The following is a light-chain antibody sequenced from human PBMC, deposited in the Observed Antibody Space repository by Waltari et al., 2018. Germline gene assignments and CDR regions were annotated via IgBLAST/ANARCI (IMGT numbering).Light chain of an antibody. Sequence: QSVLTQPPSASGTPGQRVSISCSGTNSNLGSNTVNWYQQLPGTAPKLRIYRNNHRPSGVLDRFSGSKSGTSASLAISGLQPEDEADYYCSTWDGSLKGLLFGVGTKLTVL. J-gene: IGLJ3*02. CDR1: NSNLGSNT. V-gene: IGLV1-44*01. CDR3: STWDGSLKGLL. CDR2: RNN.